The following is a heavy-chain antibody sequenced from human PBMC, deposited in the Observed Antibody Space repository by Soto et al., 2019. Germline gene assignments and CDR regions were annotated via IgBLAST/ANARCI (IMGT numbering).Heavy chain of an antibody. D-gene: IGHD2-15*01. Sequence: ASVKVSCKTSGYTFSNYGITWVRQAPGQPLEWLGWISLYSDGTNYAQKFKGRVSMTTDTSTTTAYMELRSLRSDDTGVYYCARGQYAVSSGFVVVEPVGPGLFDLWGQGTLVTVSS. CDR2: ISLYSDGT. V-gene: IGHV1-18*01. J-gene: IGHJ4*02. CDR1: GYTFSNYG. CDR3: ARGQYAVSSGFVVVEPVGPGLFDL.